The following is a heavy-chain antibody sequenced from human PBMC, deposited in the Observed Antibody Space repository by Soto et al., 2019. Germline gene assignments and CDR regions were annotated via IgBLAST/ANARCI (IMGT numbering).Heavy chain of an antibody. J-gene: IGHJ4*02. CDR3: AKDVGYCSGGSCYGEGYFDY. CDR2: ISGSGGST. D-gene: IGHD2-15*01. V-gene: IGHV3-23*01. Sequence: EVQLLESGGGLVQPGGSLRLSCAASGFTFSSYAMSWVRQAPGKGLEWVSAISGSGGSTYYADSVKGRFTISRDNSKNTLYLQMNSLSAEDTAVYYCAKDVGYCSGGSCYGEGYFDYWGQGTLVTVSS. CDR1: GFTFSSYA.